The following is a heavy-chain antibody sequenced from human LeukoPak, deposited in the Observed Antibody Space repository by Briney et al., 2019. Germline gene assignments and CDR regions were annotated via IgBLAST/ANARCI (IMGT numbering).Heavy chain of an antibody. V-gene: IGHV4-59*01. D-gene: IGHD1-26*01. CDR2: IYYSGST. Sequence: SETLSLTCTVSGGSISSYYWSWIRQPPGKGLEWIGYIYYSGSTNYNPSLKSRVTISVDTSKNQFSLKLSSVTAADTAVYYCARDHGSYFGWFDPWGQGTLVTVSS. CDR1: GGSISSYY. J-gene: IGHJ5*02. CDR3: ARDHGSYFGWFDP.